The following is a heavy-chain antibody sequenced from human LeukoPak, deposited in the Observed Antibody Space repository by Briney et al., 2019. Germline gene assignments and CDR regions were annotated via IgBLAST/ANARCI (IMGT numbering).Heavy chain of an antibody. V-gene: IGHV1-46*01. Sequence: GASVNVSCKASGYTFTSYYMHRVRQAPGQGLEWMGGINPSGGSTSYAQKFQGRLTMTRDTSTSTVYMELSSLRSEDTAVYYCARDRGEGYYFDYWGQGTLVTVSS. J-gene: IGHJ4*02. D-gene: IGHD3-10*01. CDR1: GYTFTSYY. CDR2: INPSGGST. CDR3: ARDRGEGYYFDY.